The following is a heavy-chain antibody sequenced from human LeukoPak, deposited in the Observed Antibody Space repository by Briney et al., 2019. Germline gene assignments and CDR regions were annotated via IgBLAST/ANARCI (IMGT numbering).Heavy chain of an antibody. V-gene: IGHV5-51*01. Sequence: GESLKISCKGSGYSFTRYWIGWVRQMPGKGLEWMGIIYPGDSDTRYSPSFQGQVTISADKSISTAYLQWSSLKASDTAMYYCARQRSTAYYDSSGLPYDAFDIWGQGTMVNVSS. CDR3: ARQRSTAYYDSSGLPYDAFDI. CDR1: GYSFTRYW. CDR2: IYPGDSDT. D-gene: IGHD3-22*01. J-gene: IGHJ3*02.